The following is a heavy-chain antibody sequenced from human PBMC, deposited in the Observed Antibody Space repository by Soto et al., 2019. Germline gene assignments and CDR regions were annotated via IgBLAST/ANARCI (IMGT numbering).Heavy chain of an antibody. Sequence: QVQLVESGGGVVQPGRSLRLSCAASGFTFSSYGMHWVRQAPGKGLEWVAVIWYDGSNKYYADSVKGRFTISRDNSKNTLYLRMDSLRAEGMAVYYCASGGDYGDYVADWGQGFLVTVSS. CDR2: IWYDGSNK. D-gene: IGHD4-17*01. V-gene: IGHV3-33*01. J-gene: IGHJ4*02. CDR3: ASGGDYGDYVAD. CDR1: GFTFSSYG.